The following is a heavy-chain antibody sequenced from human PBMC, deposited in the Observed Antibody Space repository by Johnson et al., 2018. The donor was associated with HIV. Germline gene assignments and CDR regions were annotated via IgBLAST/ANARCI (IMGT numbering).Heavy chain of an antibody. CDR1: GFTFSSFG. J-gene: IGHJ3*02. CDR3: AKDMTPSQLAAFDI. Sequence: VQLVESGGGLVQPGGSLRLSCAASGFTFSSFGMHWVRQAPGKGLEWVAVIWYDGSDKYYADSVKGRFTISRDNAKNSLYLQMNSLRAEDTALYYCAKDMTPSQLAAFDIWGQGTMVTVSS. D-gene: IGHD6-13*01. V-gene: IGHV3-33*03. CDR2: IWYDGSDK.